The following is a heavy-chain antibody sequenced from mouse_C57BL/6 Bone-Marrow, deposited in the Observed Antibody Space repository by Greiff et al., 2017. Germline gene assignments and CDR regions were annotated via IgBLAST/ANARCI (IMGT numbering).Heavy chain of an antibody. CDR3: GRGYYGSSSFAY. CDR2: IDPSDSYT. Sequence: QVQLQQPGAELVMPGASVKLSCKASGYTFTSYWMHWVKQRPGQGLEWIGEIDPSDSYTNYNQKFKGKSTLTVDKSSSTAYMQLSSLTSEDSAVYYCGRGYYGSSSFAYWGPGTLVT. D-gene: IGHD1-1*01. CDR1: GYTFTSYW. V-gene: IGHV1-69*01. J-gene: IGHJ3*01.